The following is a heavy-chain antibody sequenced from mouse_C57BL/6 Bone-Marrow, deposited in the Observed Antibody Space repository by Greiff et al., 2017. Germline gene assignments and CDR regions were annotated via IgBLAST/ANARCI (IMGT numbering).Heavy chain of an antibody. CDR3: ARSGYYGRHFDV. Sequence: QVQLQQPGAELVKPGASVKMSCKASGYTFTSYWITWVKQRPGQGFEWIGDIYPGSGSTNYNEKFKSKATLTVDTSSSTAYMQLSSLTSEDSAVYYCARSGYYGRHFDVWGTGTTVTVSS. CDR2: IYPGSGST. D-gene: IGHD1-1*01. V-gene: IGHV1-55*01. CDR1: GYTFTSYW. J-gene: IGHJ1*03.